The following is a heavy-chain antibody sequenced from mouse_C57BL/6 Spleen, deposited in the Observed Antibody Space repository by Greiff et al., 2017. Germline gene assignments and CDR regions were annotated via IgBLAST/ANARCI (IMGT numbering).Heavy chain of an antibody. CDR1: GYTFTSYW. D-gene: IGHD1-1*01. CDR3: AAITTVVDWYFDV. Sequence: QVHVKQPGAELVMPGASVKLSCKASGYTFTSYWMHWVKQRPGQGLEWIGEIDPSDSYTNYNQKFKGKSTLTVDKSSSTAYMQLSSLTSEDSAVYYCAAITTVVDWYFDVWGTGTTVTVSS. V-gene: IGHV1-69*01. J-gene: IGHJ1*03. CDR2: IDPSDSYT.